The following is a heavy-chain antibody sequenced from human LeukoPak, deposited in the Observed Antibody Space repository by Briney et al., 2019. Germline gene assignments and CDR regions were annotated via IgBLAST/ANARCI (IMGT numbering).Heavy chain of an antibody. CDR3: ARVFVEMATVAGPWFDP. Sequence: ASVKVSCKASSYTFSSYGISWVRQAPRQGLEWMGWISAYNGNTNYAQKLQGRVAMTTDTSTSTAYMELRSLRSDDTAVYYCARVFVEMATVAGPWFDPWGQGTLVTVSS. J-gene: IGHJ5*02. V-gene: IGHV1-18*01. CDR2: ISAYNGNT. D-gene: IGHD5-24*01. CDR1: SYTFSSYG.